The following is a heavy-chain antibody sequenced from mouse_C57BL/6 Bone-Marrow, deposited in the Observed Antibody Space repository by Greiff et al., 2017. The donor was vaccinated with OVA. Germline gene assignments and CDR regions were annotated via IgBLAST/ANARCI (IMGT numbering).Heavy chain of an antibody. CDR1: GFTFSSYG. CDR2: ISSGGSYT. CDR3: SRHKLPEGYYFDY. Sequence: EVHLVESGGDLVKPGGSLKLSCAASGFTFSSYGMSWVRQTPDKRLEWVATISSGGSYTYYPDSVKGRFTISRDNAKNTLYLQMSSLKSEDTAMYYYSRHKLPEGYYFDYWGQGTTLTVSS. V-gene: IGHV5-6*01. D-gene: IGHD4-1*01. J-gene: IGHJ2*01.